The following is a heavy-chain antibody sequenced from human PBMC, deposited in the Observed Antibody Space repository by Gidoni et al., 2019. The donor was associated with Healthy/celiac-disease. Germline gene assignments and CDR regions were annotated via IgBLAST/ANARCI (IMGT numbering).Heavy chain of an antibody. J-gene: IGHJ4*02. CDR2: ISGRGGST. CDR3: ADLQWLGPEN. V-gene: IGHV3-23*01. CDR1: VVSLSGYA. Sequence: EVQLLESGGGFVQHGGSVRLSGAASVVSLSGYAMSWVRQAPGKGLELVSAISGRGGSTYYADSVKGRFTISRDNSKNTLYLQMNSLMAEDTAVYYCADLQWLGPENWGQGTLVTVSS. D-gene: IGHD6-19*01.